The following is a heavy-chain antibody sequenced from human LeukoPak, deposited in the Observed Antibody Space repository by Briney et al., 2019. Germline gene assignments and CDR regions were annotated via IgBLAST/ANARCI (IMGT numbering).Heavy chain of an antibody. CDR3: ASTSGRDYYYMDV. J-gene: IGHJ6*03. D-gene: IGHD3-10*01. CDR2: IYPGDSDT. V-gene: IGHV5-51*01. Sequence: GESLKISCKGSGYSFTSYWIGWVRQMPGKGLEWMGIIYPGDSDTRYSPSFQGQVTISADKSISTAYLQWSSLRASDTAMYYCASTSGRDYYYMDVWGKGTTVTVSS. CDR1: GYSFTSYW.